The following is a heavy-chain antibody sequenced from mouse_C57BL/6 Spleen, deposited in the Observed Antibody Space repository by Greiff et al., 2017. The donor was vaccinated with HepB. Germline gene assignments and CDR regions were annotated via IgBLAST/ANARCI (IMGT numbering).Heavy chain of an antibody. J-gene: IGHJ2*01. CDR2: ISYDGSN. CDR1: GYSITSGYY. CDR3: ARGGPTVVASDY. V-gene: IGHV3-6*01. D-gene: IGHD1-1*01. Sequence: EVQRVESGPGLVKPSQSLSLTCSVTGYSITSGYYWNWIRQFPGNKLEWMGYISYDGSNNYNPSLKNRISITRDTSKNQFFLKLNSVTTEDTATYYCARGGPTVVASDYWGQGTTLTVSS.